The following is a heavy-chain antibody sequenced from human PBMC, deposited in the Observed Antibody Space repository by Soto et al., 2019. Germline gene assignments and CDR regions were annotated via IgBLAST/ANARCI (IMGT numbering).Heavy chain of an antibody. CDR1: GGSISSGDYY. J-gene: IGHJ6*02. CDR3: ARDTPQSGYYLSSYYYYYGMDV. CDR2: IYYSGST. V-gene: IGHV4-30-4*01. Sequence: SETLSLTCTFSGGSISSGDYYWSWIRQPPGKGLEWIGYIYYSGSTYYNPSLKSRVTISVDTSKNQFSLKLSSVTAADTAVYYCARDTPQSGYYLSSYYYYYGMDVWGQGTTVTVSS. D-gene: IGHD3-22*01.